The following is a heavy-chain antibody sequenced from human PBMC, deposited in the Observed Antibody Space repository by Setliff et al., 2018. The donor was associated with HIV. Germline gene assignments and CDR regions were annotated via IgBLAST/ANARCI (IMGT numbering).Heavy chain of an antibody. CDR3: ARASSYYYDSSGYSSYFDY. J-gene: IGHJ4*02. D-gene: IGHD3-22*01. V-gene: IGHV3-21*01. CDR1: GFTFRSYS. CDR2: ISTSSSHI. Sequence: PGGSLRLSCAASGFTFRSYSMNWVRQAPGKGLEWVSSISTSSSHIYSADSLKGRFTISRDNGKNSLYLQMNSLRAEDTAVYYCARASSYYYDSSGYSSYFDYWGQGTLVTVSS.